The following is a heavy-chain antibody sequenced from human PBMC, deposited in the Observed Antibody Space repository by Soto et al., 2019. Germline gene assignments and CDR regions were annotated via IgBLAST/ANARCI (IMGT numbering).Heavy chain of an antibody. CDR3: AREGGGSYSGNSGIAFDY. Sequence: QVQLVQSGAEVKKPGDSVKVSCKASEYTFTGYYLHWVRQAPGQGLEWMGWINPNGGTNYAQKFKGKVTMISDPSISTAYMELTRLGSDDTAVYYCAREGGGSYSGNSGIAFDYWGQGTLVTVSS. J-gene: IGHJ4*02. CDR1: EYTFTGYY. D-gene: IGHD6-13*01. CDR2: INPNGGT. V-gene: IGHV1-2*02.